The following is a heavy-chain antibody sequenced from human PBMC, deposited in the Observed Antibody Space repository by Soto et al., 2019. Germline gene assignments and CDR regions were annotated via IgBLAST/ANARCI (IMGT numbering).Heavy chain of an antibody. CDR2: IIPISVTA. J-gene: IGHJ6*02. D-gene: IGHD2-2*01. CDR1: GGTFSRYP. CDR3: ARERSVGYCSTTTCPRPVYYFGMGV. V-gene: IGHV1-69*01. Sequence: QVQLVQSGAEVKKPGSSVKVSCKASGGTFSRYPISWVRQAPGQGLEWMGGIIPISVTADYAPKFQGRVMITADESTSTGYMEQRSLTSEDTAVYYSARERSVGYCSTTTCPRPVYYFGMGVWGQGTTVTVSS.